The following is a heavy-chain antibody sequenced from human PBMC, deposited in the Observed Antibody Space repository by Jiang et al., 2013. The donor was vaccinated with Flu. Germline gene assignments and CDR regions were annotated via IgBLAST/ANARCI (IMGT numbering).Heavy chain of an antibody. J-gene: IGHJ4*02. CDR2: IATYNGNT. CDR3: VGGDNFDY. V-gene: IGHV1-18*01. Sequence: GAEVKKPGASVKVSCKASGYTFTSFGFNWVRQAPGQGLEWMGWIATYNGNTNYAQKLQGRVTMTTDTSTSTAYMELRRLRSDDTAVYYCVGGDNFDYWGQGTLVTVSS. CDR1: GYTFTSFG. D-gene: IGHD2-21*02.